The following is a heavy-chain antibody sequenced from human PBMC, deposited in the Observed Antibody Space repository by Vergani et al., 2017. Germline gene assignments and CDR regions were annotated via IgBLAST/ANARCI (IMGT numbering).Heavy chain of an antibody. CDR1: GFTFSSYS. CDR3: ARDEPRVGSSTGCFTMSY. D-gene: IGHD2-2*01. V-gene: IGHV3-21*01. CDR2: ISSSSSYI. Sequence: EVQLVESGGGLVKPGGSLRLSCAASGFTFSSYSMNWVRHAPGKGLEWVSSISSSSSYIYYEDSVKGRFTIYSDNAKNSLYLQMNSRRAEDTAVYYCARDEPRVGSSTGCFTMSYWGQGTLVTVSS. J-gene: IGHJ4*02.